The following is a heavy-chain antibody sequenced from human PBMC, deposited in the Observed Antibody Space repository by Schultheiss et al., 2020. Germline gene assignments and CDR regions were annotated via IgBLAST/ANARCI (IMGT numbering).Heavy chain of an antibody. V-gene: IGHV5-51*01. CDR2: IYPGDSDT. Sequence: GGSLRLSCKGSGYSFTSYWIGWVRQMPGKGLEWMGIIYPGDSDTRYSPSFQGQVTISADKSISTAYLQWSSLKASDTAMYYCARAGSTYYYDSSGYYLSNWGQGTLVTVS. CDR1: GYSFTSYW. CDR3: ARAGSTYYYDSSGYYLSN. J-gene: IGHJ4*02. D-gene: IGHD3-22*01.